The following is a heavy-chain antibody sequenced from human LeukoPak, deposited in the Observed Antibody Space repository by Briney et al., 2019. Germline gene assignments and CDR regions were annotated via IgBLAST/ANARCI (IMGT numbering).Heavy chain of an antibody. Sequence: VASVKVSCKASGYTFTSYAISWVRQAPGQGLEWMGRIIPILGIANYAQKFQGRVTITADKSTSTAYMELSSLRSEDTAVYYCASRYNWSADWFDPWGQGTLVTVSS. CDR1: GYTFTSYA. CDR3: ASRYNWSADWFDP. V-gene: IGHV1-69*04. D-gene: IGHD1-1*01. CDR2: IIPILGIA. J-gene: IGHJ5*02.